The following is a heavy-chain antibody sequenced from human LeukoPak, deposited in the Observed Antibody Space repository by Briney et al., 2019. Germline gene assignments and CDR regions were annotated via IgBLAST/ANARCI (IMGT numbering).Heavy chain of an antibody. CDR3: AKDTGRGSCYYFDY. J-gene: IGHJ4*02. CDR2: ISGSGGST. CDR1: GFTFSSYA. V-gene: IGHV3-23*01. D-gene: IGHD2-2*01. Sequence: GGSLRLSCAASGFTFSSYAMIWVRQAPGKGLEWVSAISGSGGSTYYADSVKGRFTISRDNSKNTLYLQMNSLRAEDTAVYYCAKDTGRGSCYYFDYWGQGTLVTVSS.